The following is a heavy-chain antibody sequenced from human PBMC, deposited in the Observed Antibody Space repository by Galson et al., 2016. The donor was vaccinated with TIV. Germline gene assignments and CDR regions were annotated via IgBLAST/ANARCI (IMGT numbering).Heavy chain of an antibody. D-gene: IGHD2-21*02. J-gene: IGHJ4*02. CDR3: VREVACGGACYYFDY. CDR2: INWNGGAT. Sequence: SLRLSCAASGFTFGDHGMSWVRQGPGKGLEWVSSINWNGGATSYADSVKGRFTISRDNAKNFLYLQMNSLRAEDTAFYYCVREVACGGACYYFDYWGQGNLVTVSS. V-gene: IGHV3-20*04. CDR1: GFTFGDHG.